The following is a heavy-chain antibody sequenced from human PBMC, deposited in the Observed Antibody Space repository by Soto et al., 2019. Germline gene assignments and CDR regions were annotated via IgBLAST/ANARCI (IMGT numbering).Heavy chain of an antibody. CDR2: ISYDGSNK. V-gene: IGHV3-30-3*01. Sequence: QVQLVESGGGVVQPGRSLRLSCAASGFTFSSYAMHWVRQAPGKGLEWVAVISYDGSNKYYADSVEGRFTISRDNSTNSLYLQMNSLRTEDTAVYYCARPLWRDDYNGGYFDLWGRGTLVTVSS. CDR3: ARPLWRDDYNGGYFDL. CDR1: GFTFSSYA. J-gene: IGHJ2*01. D-gene: IGHD4-4*01.